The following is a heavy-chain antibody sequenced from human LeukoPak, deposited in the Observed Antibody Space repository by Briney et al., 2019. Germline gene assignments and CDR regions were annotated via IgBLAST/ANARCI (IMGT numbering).Heavy chain of an antibody. CDR1: GSTFSSYS. Sequence: GGSLRLSCAASGSTFSSYSMNWVRQAPGKGLGWVSSISSSSSYIYYADSVKGRFTISRDNAKNSLYLQMNSLRAEDTAVYYCASAVAAAPIDAFDIWGQGTMVTVSS. V-gene: IGHV3-21*01. CDR3: ASAVAAAPIDAFDI. D-gene: IGHD6-13*01. CDR2: ISSSSSYI. J-gene: IGHJ3*02.